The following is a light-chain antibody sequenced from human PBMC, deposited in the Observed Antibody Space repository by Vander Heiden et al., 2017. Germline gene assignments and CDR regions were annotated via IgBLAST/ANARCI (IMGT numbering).Light chain of an antibody. CDR1: NLGAKY. V-gene: IGLV3-1*01. J-gene: IGLJ3*02. CDR2: QDS. CDR3: QAWDSSNWV. Sequence: YALTQPSSVSVSPGQTASISCSGDNLGAKYACWYQQKPGPSPLLVIYQDSKRPSGIPWRFSGSNTGNTATLTISGTQAMDEADYYCQAWDSSNWVFGGGTKLTVL.